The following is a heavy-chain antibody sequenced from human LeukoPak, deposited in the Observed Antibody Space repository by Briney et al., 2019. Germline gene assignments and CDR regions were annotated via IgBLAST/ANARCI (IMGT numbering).Heavy chain of an antibody. CDR3: ARVRSGWYYFDY. CDR2: IYYSGST. CDR1: GGSISSYY. D-gene: IGHD6-19*01. J-gene: IGHJ4*02. Sequence: SETLSLTCTVSGGSISSYYWSWIRQPPGKGLEWIGSIYYSGSTYYNPSLKSRVTISVDTSKNQFSLKLSSVTAADTAVYYCARVRSGWYYFDYWGQGTLVTVSS. V-gene: IGHV4-39*07.